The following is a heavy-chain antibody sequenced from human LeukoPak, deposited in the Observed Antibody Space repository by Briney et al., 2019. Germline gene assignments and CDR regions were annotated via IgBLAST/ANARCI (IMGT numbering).Heavy chain of an antibody. J-gene: IGHJ4*02. CDR3: AKGTLESCSGSRCYPFDY. CDR1: RFTFSTYA. D-gene: IGHD2-15*01. Sequence: QPGGSLRLSCVASRFTFSTYAMAWVRQAPGKKLECVAVITGGGTNTYHADSVKGRFTISRDNSKNTLSLQMNSLRVEDTAKYYCAKGTLESCSGSRCYPFDYWGRGTLVTVSS. CDR2: ITGGGTNT. V-gene: IGHV3-23*01.